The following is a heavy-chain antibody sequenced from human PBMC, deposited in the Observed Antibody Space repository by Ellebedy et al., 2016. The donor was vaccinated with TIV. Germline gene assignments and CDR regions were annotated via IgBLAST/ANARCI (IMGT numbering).Heavy chain of an antibody. J-gene: IGHJ4*02. V-gene: IGHV3-74*01. D-gene: IGHD2-2*02. CDR2: IKNDGSST. CDR1: GFTFSSYW. Sequence: GGSLRLSXAASGFTFSSYWMHWVRQAPGKGLVLVSRIKNDGSSTNYADSVKGRFTISRDNAKNTLYLQMNSLRAEDTAVYYCARDREWYCSSTSCYTFDYWGQGTLVTVSS. CDR3: ARDREWYCSSTSCYTFDY.